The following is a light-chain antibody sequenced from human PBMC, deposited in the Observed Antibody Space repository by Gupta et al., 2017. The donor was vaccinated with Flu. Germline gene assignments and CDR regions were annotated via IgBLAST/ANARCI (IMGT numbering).Light chain of an antibody. CDR2: GVT. CDR1: DY. CDR3: SSPAGKNDVL. J-gene: IGLJ2*01. V-gene: IGLV2-8*01. Sequence: DYVSWYRQHPGKAPELMIYGVTRRPSGVPDRFSGSKSGNTASLTVSGLPADDEAHYYCSSPAGKNDVLFRGRTKLTVL.